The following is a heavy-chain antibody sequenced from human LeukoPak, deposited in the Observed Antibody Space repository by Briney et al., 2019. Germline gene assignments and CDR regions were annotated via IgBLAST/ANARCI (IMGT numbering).Heavy chain of an antibody. CDR3: ARVSSGSYFGYYYYYMDV. J-gene: IGHJ6*03. CDR2: INSDGGST. D-gene: IGHD1-26*01. Sequence: PAWSLRLSCGAYGFTFSNCLMHWVRQAPGKGLVWVSRINSDGGSTSYADSVKGRFTISRDNAKNTLYLQMNSLRAEDTAVYYCARVSSGSYFGYYYYYMDVWGKGTTVTVSS. CDR1: GFTFSNCL. V-gene: IGHV3-74*01.